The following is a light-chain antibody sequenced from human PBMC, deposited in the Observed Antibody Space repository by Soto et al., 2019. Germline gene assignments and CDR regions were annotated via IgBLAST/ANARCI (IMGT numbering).Light chain of an antibody. Sequence: EIVLTQSPATLSLSPGERATLSCRASQSVSSYLAWYQQKPGQAPRLLIYDASNRATGIPARSSGSGSGTDFTLTICILEPEDFAVYYCQQRSNWITFGQGTRLEIK. CDR2: DAS. V-gene: IGKV3-11*01. CDR3: QQRSNWIT. J-gene: IGKJ5*01. CDR1: QSVSSY.